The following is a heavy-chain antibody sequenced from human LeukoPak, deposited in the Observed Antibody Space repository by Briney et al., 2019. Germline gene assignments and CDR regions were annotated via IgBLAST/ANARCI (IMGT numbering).Heavy chain of an antibody. Sequence: GGSLRLSCAASGFTFSDYYMSWIRQVPGKGLEWVSYISSSGSTIYYADSVKGRFTISRDNAKNSLYLQMNSLRAEDTAVYYCARDHFYYDSSGYTHWFDPWGQGTLVTVSS. J-gene: IGHJ5*02. V-gene: IGHV3-11*01. D-gene: IGHD3-22*01. CDR1: GFTFSDYY. CDR2: ISSSGSTI. CDR3: ARDHFYYDSSGYTHWFDP.